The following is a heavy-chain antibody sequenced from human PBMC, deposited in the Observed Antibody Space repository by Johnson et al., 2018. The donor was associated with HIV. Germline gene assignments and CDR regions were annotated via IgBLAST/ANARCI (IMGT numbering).Heavy chain of an antibody. V-gene: IGHV3-30*14. CDR1: GFTFSSYA. D-gene: IGHD3-22*01. CDR3: ARGTPGDYDSSGDYRGSEAFDI. J-gene: IGHJ3*02. CDR2: ISYDGSNK. Sequence: QVQLVESGGGVVQPGRSLRLSCAASGFTFSSYAMHWVRQAPGKGLEWVAVISYDGSNKYYADSVKGRFTISRDNSKNTLYLQMNSLRAEDTAVYYCARGTPGDYDSSGDYRGSEAFDIGGQGTMVTVAS.